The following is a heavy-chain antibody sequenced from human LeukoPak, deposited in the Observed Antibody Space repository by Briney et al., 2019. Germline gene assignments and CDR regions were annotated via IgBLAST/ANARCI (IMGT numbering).Heavy chain of an antibody. CDR3: ARQPVATADLGY. V-gene: IGHV4-39*01. J-gene: IGHJ4*02. Sequence: SETLSLTCTVSGGSISSSSYYWDWIRQPPGKGLEWIGSIYYSGSTYYNPSLKYRVTISVDTSKNHFSLKLSSLTAADTAVYYCARQPVATADLGYWGQGTLVTVSP. D-gene: IGHD5-12*01. CDR1: GGSISSSSYY. CDR2: IYYSGST.